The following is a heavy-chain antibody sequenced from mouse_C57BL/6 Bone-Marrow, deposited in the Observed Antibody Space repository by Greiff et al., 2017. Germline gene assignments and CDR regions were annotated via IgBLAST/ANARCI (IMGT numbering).Heavy chain of an antibody. V-gene: IGHV1-80*01. Sequence: QVQLQQSGAELVKPGASVKISCKASGYAFSSYWMNWVKQRPGKGLEWIGQIYPGDGDTNYNGKFKGKATLTADKSSSTAYMQLSSLTAEDSAVYFCARGPYYYGSSSFDYWGQGTTLTVSS. J-gene: IGHJ2*01. CDR2: IYPGDGDT. CDR3: ARGPYYYGSSSFDY. CDR1: GYAFSSYW. D-gene: IGHD1-1*01.